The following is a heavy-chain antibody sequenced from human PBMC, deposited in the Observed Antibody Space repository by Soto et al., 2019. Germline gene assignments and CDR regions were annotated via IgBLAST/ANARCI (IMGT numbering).Heavy chain of an antibody. CDR2: INAGNGNT. CDR1: GYSFTTYA. J-gene: IGHJ4*02. Sequence: QVQLVQSGAEEREPGASVKVSCKTSGYSFTTYAMHWVRQAPGQRLEWMGWINAGNGNTKYSQKLQGRVTITRDTSATTAYMELSSLRSEDTAVYYCARTVGVTPFDYWGQGTLVTVSS. D-gene: IGHD1-26*01. V-gene: IGHV1-3*05. CDR3: ARTVGVTPFDY.